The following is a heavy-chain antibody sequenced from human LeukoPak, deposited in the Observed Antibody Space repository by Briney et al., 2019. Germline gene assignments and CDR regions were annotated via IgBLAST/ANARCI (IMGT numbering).Heavy chain of an antibody. CDR3: ASFFSGTLKYSYYMDV. CDR1: GGSISSSSYY. D-gene: IGHD5-12*01. CDR2: IYYSVST. V-gene: IGHV4-39*01. Sequence: SETLSLTCTVSGGSISSSSYYWGWIRQPPGKGLEWIGSIYYSVSTYYNPSLKSRVTISVGTSKNQFSLKLSSVTAADTAVYYCASFFSGTLKYSYYMDVWGKGTTVTVSS. J-gene: IGHJ6*03.